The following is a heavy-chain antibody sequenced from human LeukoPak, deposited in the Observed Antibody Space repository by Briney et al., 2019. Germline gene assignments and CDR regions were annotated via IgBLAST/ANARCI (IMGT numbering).Heavy chain of an antibody. CDR3: AVDYGDYLPADY. CDR1: GYTFTSYY. V-gene: IGHV1-46*03. D-gene: IGHD4-17*01. Sequence: ASAKVSCKASGYTFTSYYMHWVRQAPGQGLEWMGIINPSGGSTSYAQKFQGRVTMTRDTSTSTVYMELSSLRSEDTAVYYCAVDYGDYLPADYWGRGTLVTVSS. J-gene: IGHJ4*02. CDR2: INPSGGST.